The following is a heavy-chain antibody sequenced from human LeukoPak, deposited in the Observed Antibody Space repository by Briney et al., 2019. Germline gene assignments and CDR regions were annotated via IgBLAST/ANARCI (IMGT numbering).Heavy chain of an antibody. D-gene: IGHD2-8*01. CDR2: ISWNSGSI. CDR1: GFTFDDYA. J-gene: IGHJ4*02. V-gene: IGHV3-9*01. CDR3: ARSSRELVGYAPWELMPPFDY. Sequence: PGGSLRLSCATSGFTFDDYAMHWVRQAPGKGLEWVSGISWNSGSIAYADSVKGRFTVSRDNAKNSLYLQMNSLRAEDTAVYYCARSSRELVGYAPWELMPPFDYWGQGTLVTVSS.